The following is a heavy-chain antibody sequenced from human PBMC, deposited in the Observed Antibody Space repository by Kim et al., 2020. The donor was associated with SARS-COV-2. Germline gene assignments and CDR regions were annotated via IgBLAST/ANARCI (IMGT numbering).Heavy chain of an antibody. D-gene: IGHD4-17*01. J-gene: IGHJ1*01. Sequence: GGSLRLSCAASGFTFSSYAMHWVHQAPGKGLEWVAVISYDGSNKYYADSVKGRFTISRDNSKNTLYLQMNSLRAEDTAVYYCARDPYGDYAEYFQHWGQGTLVTVSS. CDR3: ARDPYGDYAEYFQH. CDR2: ISYDGSNK. V-gene: IGHV3-30-3*01. CDR1: GFTFSSYA.